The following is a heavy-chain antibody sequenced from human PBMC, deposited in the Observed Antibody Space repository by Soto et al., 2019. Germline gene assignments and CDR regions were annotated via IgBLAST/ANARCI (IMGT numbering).Heavy chain of an antibody. CDR1: GFTLSRNG. Sequence: QVQLVESGGGVVQPGTSLRLSCAASGFTLSRNGMHWVRQAPGKGLEWVAILWNDGNTKYYADSVQGRFDISRDSSNNPLYPQMNSLRVEETAVYYFARDYGDRGYDSWGQGTLVTVSS. V-gene: IGHV3-33*01. D-gene: IGHD3-22*01. CDR2: LWNDGNTK. J-gene: IGHJ4*02. CDR3: ARDYGDRGYDS.